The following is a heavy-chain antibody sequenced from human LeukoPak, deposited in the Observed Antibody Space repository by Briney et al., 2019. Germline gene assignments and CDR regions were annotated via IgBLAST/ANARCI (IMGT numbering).Heavy chain of an antibody. Sequence: ASVKVSCKASGYTFTCYYIHWVRQAPGQGLEWMGWINPHSGGTNYAQKFQGGVTMTRDTSITTAYMELSSLRSDDTAVYYCARDLGYRFDPGGQGTLVTVSS. D-gene: IGHD2-15*01. CDR3: ARDLGYRFDP. V-gene: IGHV1-2*02. J-gene: IGHJ5*02. CDR1: GYTFTCYY. CDR2: INPHSGGT.